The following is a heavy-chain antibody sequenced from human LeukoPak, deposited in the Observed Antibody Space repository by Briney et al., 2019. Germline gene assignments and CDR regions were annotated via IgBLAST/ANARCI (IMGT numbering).Heavy chain of an antibody. J-gene: IGHJ4*02. CDR1: GYTFTSYY. CDR2: INPSGGST. CDR3: ARDPEANWAFFDY. V-gene: IGHV1-46*01. D-gene: IGHD1-26*01. Sequence: ASVKVSCKASGYTFTSYYIHWVRQAPGQGLEWMGVINPSGGSTTYAQKFQGRVSMTRDTSTSTFYMDLSSLRSEDTAVYYCARDPEANWAFFDYWGQGTLVTVSS.